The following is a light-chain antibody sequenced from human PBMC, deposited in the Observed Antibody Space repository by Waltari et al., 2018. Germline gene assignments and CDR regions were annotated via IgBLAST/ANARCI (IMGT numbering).Light chain of an antibody. Sequence: QSALTQPRSVSGSPGQSVTISCTGTSSDVGGYNYVSWYQQHPGKAPKVMIYDVSQRPSGVPDRFSGSKSDNTASLTISGLQVEDEADYYCCSYAGSYIDVFGSGTKVTVL. CDR2: DVS. J-gene: IGLJ1*01. CDR3: CSYAGSYIDV. CDR1: SSDVGGYNY. V-gene: IGLV2-11*01.